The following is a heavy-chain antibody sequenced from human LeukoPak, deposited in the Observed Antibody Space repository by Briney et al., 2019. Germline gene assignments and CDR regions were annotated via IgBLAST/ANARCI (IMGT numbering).Heavy chain of an antibody. J-gene: IGHJ4*02. CDR1: GFTFSSYA. V-gene: IGHV3-23*01. CDR2: ISGSGGST. Sequence: GGSLRLSCAASGFTFSSYAMSWARQAPGKGLEWVSAISGSGGSTYYADSVKGRITISRDNSKNTLYLQMNSLRAEDTAVYYCAKGVGYCSGGSCQQFDYWGQGTLVTVSS. D-gene: IGHD2-15*01. CDR3: AKGVGYCSGGSCQQFDY.